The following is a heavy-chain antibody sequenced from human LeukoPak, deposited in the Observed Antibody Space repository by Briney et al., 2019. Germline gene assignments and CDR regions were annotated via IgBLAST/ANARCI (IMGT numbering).Heavy chain of an antibody. V-gene: IGHV1-69*13. CDR3: ARSSSGWYLKDGNYFDY. D-gene: IGHD6-19*01. Sequence: SVKVSCKASGGTFSSYAISWVRQAPGQGLEWMGGIIPIFGTANYAQKFQGRVTITADESTSTAYMELSSLRSEDTAVYYCARSSSGWYLKDGNYFDYWGQGTLVTVSS. CDR2: IIPIFGTA. CDR1: GGTFSSYA. J-gene: IGHJ4*02.